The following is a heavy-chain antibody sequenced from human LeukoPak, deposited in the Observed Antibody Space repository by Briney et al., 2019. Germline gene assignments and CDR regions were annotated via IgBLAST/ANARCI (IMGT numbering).Heavy chain of an antibody. J-gene: IGHJ4*02. CDR1: GFTFSSYA. Sequence: GGSLRLSCAASGFTFSSYAMSWVRQAPGKGVEWVSGISGSGGSTYYAGSVKGRFTVSRDNSNNTLYLQKNSLRADDTAVYYCVGDVYYDSSGYYYTSYYFDYWGQGTLVTVSS. V-gene: IGHV3-23*01. CDR2: ISGSGGST. CDR3: VGDVYYDSSGYYYTSYYFDY. D-gene: IGHD3-22*01.